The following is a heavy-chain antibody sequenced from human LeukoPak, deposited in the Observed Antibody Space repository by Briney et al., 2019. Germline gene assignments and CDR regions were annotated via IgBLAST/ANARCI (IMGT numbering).Heavy chain of an antibody. CDR2: ISAYNGNT. Sequence: PGASVKVSCKASGYTFTSYGISWVRQAPGQGLEWMGWISAYNGNTNYAQKLQGRVTMTIDTSTSTAYMELRSLRSDDTAVYYCARDPRDTMVRGVIITSWFDPWGQGTLVTVSS. D-gene: IGHD3-10*01. CDR1: GYTFTSYG. J-gene: IGHJ5*02. V-gene: IGHV1-18*04. CDR3: ARDPRDTMVRGVIITSWFDP.